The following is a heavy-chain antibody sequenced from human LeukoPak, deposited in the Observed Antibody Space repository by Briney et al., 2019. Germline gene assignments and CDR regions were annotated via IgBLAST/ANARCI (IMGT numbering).Heavy chain of an antibody. Sequence: GSLKISCKGSGYIFTSYWIGWVRQMPGKRVEGMVIIYHGDSDTSYSPSFHGQATISADKSISTAYLQWSSLKASDTAMYYCARHPQQYSSTASLDYWGQGTLVTVSS. J-gene: IGHJ4*02. CDR1: GYIFTSYW. CDR3: ARHPQQYSSTASLDY. D-gene: IGHD1-1*01. V-gene: IGHV5-51*01. CDR2: IYHGDSDT.